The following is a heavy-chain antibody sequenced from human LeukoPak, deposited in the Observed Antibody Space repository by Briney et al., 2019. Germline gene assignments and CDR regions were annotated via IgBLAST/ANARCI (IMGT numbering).Heavy chain of an antibody. CDR1: GGSISSYY. Sequence: SETLSLTCTVSGGSISSYYWSWIRQPAGKGLEWIGRIYTSGSTNYNPSLKSRVTMSVDTSTNQFSLKLSSVTAADTAVYYCARTVGGYSYGPYNWFDPWGQGTLVTVSS. CDR3: ARTVGGYSYGPYNWFDP. J-gene: IGHJ5*02. V-gene: IGHV4-4*07. D-gene: IGHD5-18*01. CDR2: IYTSGST.